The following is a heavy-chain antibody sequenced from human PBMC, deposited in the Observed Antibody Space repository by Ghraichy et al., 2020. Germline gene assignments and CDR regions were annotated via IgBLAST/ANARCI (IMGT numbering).Heavy chain of an antibody. CDR3: AKDHDGDVFDS. CDR1: GFTFSSYA. CDR2: LSATT. V-gene: IGHV3-23*01. J-gene: IGHJ4*02. Sequence: GGSLRLSCAASGFTFSSYAMSWVRQAPGKGLEWVSTLSATTYYADSVKGRFTISRDNSKNTLYLQMDSLRAEDTAAYYCAKDHDGDVFDSWGRGTLVTVSS. D-gene: IGHD4-17*01.